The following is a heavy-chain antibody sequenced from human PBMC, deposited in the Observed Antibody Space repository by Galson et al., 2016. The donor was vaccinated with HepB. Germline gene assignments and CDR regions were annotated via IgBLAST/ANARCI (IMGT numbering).Heavy chain of an antibody. CDR1: EFTFSTYG. Sequence: SLRLSCAASEFTFSTYGMHWVHQAPGKGLERVALIWHDGSNKYYADSVKGRFTISRDNPKNTLYLQMNSLKVEDTAVYYCAREMHVAAAAAFDFWGRGTLVTVSS. CDR2: IWHDGSNK. V-gene: IGHV3-33*01. D-gene: IGHD6-13*01. J-gene: IGHJ4*02. CDR3: AREMHVAAAAAFDF.